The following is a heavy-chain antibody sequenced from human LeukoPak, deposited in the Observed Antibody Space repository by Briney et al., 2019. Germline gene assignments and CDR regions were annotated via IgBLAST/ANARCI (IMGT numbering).Heavy chain of an antibody. J-gene: IGHJ4*02. CDR3: ARRDPAKSYDFWSGYYGAQNEFDY. V-gene: IGHV4-4*07. D-gene: IGHD3-3*01. CDR1: GGSISSYY. CDR2: IYTSGST. Sequence: SETLSLTCTVSGGSISSYYWSWIRQPAGKGLEWIGRIYTSGSTNYNPSLKSRVTMSVDTSKNQFSLKLSSVTAADTAVYYCARRDPAKSYDFWSGYYGAQNEFDYWGQGTLVTVSS.